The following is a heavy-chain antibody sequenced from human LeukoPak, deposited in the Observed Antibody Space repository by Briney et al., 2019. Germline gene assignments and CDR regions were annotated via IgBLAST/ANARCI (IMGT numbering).Heavy chain of an antibody. CDR1: GTSFSSYY. D-gene: IGHD4-17*01. V-gene: IGHV4-34*01. CDR3: ARMTTGHDY. Sequence: SETLSLTCGVSGTSFSSYYWSWIRQTPGKGLEWIGEVNHSGYTNMNPSLKSRVTISVDTSKNQFSLMLTSVAAADTAVYFCARMTTGHDYWGQGTLVTVSS. J-gene: IGHJ4*02. CDR2: VNHSGYT.